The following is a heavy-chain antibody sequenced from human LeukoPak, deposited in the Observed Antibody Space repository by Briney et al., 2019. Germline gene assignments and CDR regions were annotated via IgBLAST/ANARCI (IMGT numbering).Heavy chain of an antibody. J-gene: IGHJ6*02. V-gene: IGHV1-3*01. CDR3: ARAPFYGFWSGYYPYYYGMDV. Sequence: ASVKVSCKASGYTFTSYAMHWVRQAPGQRLEWMGWINAGNGNTKYSQKFQGRVTITRDTSASTAYMELSSLRSEDTAVYYCARAPFYGFWSGYYPYYYGMDVWGQGTTVTVSS. D-gene: IGHD3-3*01. CDR2: INAGNGNT. CDR1: GYTFTSYA.